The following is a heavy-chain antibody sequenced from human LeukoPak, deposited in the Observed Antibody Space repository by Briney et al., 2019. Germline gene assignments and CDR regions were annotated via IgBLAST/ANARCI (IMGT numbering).Heavy chain of an antibody. Sequence: GGSLRLSCAASGFTVSSNYMSWVRQAPGEGLEWVSVIYSGGSTYYADPVKGRFAISRDNTKNTLYLQMNSLRAEDTAVYYCARVTYGMDVWGQGTTVTVCS. CDR2: IYSGGST. CDR1: GFTVSSNY. V-gene: IGHV3-66*01. J-gene: IGHJ6*02. CDR3: ARVTYGMDV.